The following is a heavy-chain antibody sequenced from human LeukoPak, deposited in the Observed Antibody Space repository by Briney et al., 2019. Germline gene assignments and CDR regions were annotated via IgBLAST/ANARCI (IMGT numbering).Heavy chain of an antibody. V-gene: IGHV3-30*02. CDR2: IRYDGSNK. D-gene: IGHD3-10*01. CDR3: AKDLYGSGSYYILPDAFDI. Sequence: GGSLRLSCAASGFTFSNAWMSWVRQAPGKGLEWVAFIRYDGSNKYYADSVKGRFTISRDNSKNTLYLQMNSLRAEDTAVYYCAKDLYGSGSYYILPDAFDIWGQGTMVTVSS. J-gene: IGHJ3*02. CDR1: GFTFSNAW.